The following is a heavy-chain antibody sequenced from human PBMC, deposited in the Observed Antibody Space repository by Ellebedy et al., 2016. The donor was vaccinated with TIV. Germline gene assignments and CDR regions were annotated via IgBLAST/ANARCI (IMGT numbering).Heavy chain of an antibody. J-gene: IGHJ4*02. Sequence: SETLSLTXTVSGGSISSYYWSWIRQPPGKGLEWIGYIYYSGSTNYNPSLKSRVTISVDTSKNQFSLKLSSVTAADTAVYYCARGEATLSDYWGQGTLVTVSS. CDR3: ARGEATLSDY. CDR1: GGSISSYY. V-gene: IGHV4-59*01. D-gene: IGHD1-26*01. CDR2: IYYSGST.